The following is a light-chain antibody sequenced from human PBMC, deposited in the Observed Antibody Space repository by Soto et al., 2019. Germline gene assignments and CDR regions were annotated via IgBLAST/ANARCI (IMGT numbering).Light chain of an antibody. CDR3: GQFVSSPPRT. J-gene: IGKJ1*01. CDR1: QSVSSSY. Sequence: EIVLTQSPGTLSLSPGERATVSCRASQSVSSSYLAWYQQKPGQAPRLLIYGVSNRATGIPDRFSGSGSGTDFILTISRLEPEDFALYYCGQFVSSPPRTFGQGTKVDIK. V-gene: IGKV3-20*01. CDR2: GVS.